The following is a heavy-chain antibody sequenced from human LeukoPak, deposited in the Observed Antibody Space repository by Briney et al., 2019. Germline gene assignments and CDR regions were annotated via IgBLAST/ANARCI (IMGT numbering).Heavy chain of an antibody. Sequence: GGSLRLSCAASGFTFSSYWMHWVRQAPGKGLVWVSRINSDGSSTSYADSVKGRFTISGDNSKNTLYLQMNSLRAEDTAVYYCAKGASSVYSGYPYSDYWGQGTLVTVSS. CDR1: GFTFSSYW. CDR2: INSDGSST. J-gene: IGHJ4*02. V-gene: IGHV3-74*01. CDR3: AKGASSVYSGYPYSDY. D-gene: IGHD5-12*01.